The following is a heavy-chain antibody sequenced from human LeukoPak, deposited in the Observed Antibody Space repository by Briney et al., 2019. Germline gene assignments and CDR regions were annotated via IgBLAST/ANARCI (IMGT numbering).Heavy chain of an antibody. Sequence: SVKVSCKASGGTFSSYAISWVRQAPGQGLEWMGGIIPIFGTANYAQKFQGRVTITADESTSTAYMELSSLRSEDTAVYYCARESLAAVVVPAAITPYYYYGMDVWGQGTTVTVSS. D-gene: IGHD2-2*01. V-gene: IGHV1-69*13. CDR2: IIPIFGTA. CDR1: GGTFSSYA. J-gene: IGHJ6*02. CDR3: ARESLAAVVVPAAITPYYYYGMDV.